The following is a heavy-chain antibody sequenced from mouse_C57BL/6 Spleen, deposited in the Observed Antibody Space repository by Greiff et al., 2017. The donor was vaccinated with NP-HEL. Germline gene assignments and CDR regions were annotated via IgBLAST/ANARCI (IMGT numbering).Heavy chain of an antibody. CDR2: INPSSGYT. V-gene: IGHV1-7*01. Sequence: QVHVKQSGAELAKPGASVKLSCKASGYTFTSYWMHWVNQRPGQGLEWIGYINPSSGYTKYNQKFKDKATLTADKSSSTAYMQLSSLTYEDSAVYYCARSLYYDYDDDDLDYWGQGTTLTVSS. CDR3: ARSLYYDYDDDDLDY. D-gene: IGHD2-4*01. CDR1: GYTFTSYW. J-gene: IGHJ2*01.